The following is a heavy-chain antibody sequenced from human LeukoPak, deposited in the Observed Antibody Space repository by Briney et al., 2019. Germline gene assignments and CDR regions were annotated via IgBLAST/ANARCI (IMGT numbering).Heavy chain of an antibody. CDR2: INSDGSWT. CDR1: GTYW. J-gene: IGHJ4*02. Sequence: GGSLRLSCAASGTYWMHWVRQVPGKGLVWVSHINSDGSWTSYADSVKGRFTISKDNAKNTVYLQMNSLRAEDTAVYYCVSFYETYWGRGTLVTVSS. V-gene: IGHV3-74*01. CDR3: VSFYETY. D-gene: IGHD2/OR15-2a*01.